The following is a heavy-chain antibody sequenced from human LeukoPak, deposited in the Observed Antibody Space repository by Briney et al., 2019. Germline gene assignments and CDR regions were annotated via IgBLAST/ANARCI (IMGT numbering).Heavy chain of an antibody. J-gene: IGHJ3*02. V-gene: IGHV3-7*01. D-gene: IGHD3-22*01. CDR2: IDQYGSVK. Sequence: GRSLRLSCAASGFTFSTYAIHWVRQAPGKGLEWVANIDQYGSVKYYVDSVKGRFTVLRDDAQNSLFLQMNSLRAEDTAVYYCAGPYYDSSGYYKNYAFDIWGQGTMVTVSS. CDR3: AGPYYDSSGYYKNYAFDI. CDR1: GFTFSTYA.